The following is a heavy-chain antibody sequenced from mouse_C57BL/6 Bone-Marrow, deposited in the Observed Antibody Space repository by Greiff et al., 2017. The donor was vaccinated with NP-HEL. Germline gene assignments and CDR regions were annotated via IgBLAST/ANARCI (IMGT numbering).Heavy chain of an antibody. D-gene: IGHD1-1*01. V-gene: IGHV2-6-1*01. CDR2: IWSDGST. CDR3: ARHVGSSSPYYAMDY. J-gene: IGHJ4*01. CDR1: GFSLTSYG. Sequence: VKLMESGPGLVAPSQSLSITCTVSGFSLTSYGVHWVRQPPGKGLEWLVVIWSDGSTTYNSALKSRLSISKDNSKSQVFLKMNSLQTDDTAMYYCARHVGSSSPYYAMDYWGQGTSVTVSS.